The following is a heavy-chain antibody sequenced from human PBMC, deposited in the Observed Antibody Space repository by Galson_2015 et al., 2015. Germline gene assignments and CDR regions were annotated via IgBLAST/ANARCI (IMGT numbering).Heavy chain of an antibody. V-gene: IGHV1-69*10. J-gene: IGHJ5*02. Sequence: SVKVSCKASGGTFSSYTIRWVRQAPGQGLEWMGGIIPILGIANYAQKFQGRVTITADKSTSTAYMELSSLRSEDTAVYYCARGYSSSSGPRNWFDPWGQGTLVTVSS. D-gene: IGHD6-6*01. CDR2: IIPILGIA. CDR3: ARGYSSSSGPRNWFDP. CDR1: GGTFSSYT.